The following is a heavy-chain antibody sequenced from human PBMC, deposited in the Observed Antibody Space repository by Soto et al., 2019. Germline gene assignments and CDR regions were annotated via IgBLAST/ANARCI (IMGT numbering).Heavy chain of an antibody. V-gene: IGHV4-59*01. CDR1: GGSISSYY. Sequence: KASETLSLTCTVSGGSISSYYWIWIRQPPGKGLEWIGYIYYSGSTNYNPSLKSRVTISVDTSKNQFSLKLSSVTAADTAVYYCARALPASRITIFGVVNLYWFDPWGQGTLVTVSS. D-gene: IGHD3-3*01. CDR3: ARALPASRITIFGVVNLYWFDP. CDR2: IYYSGST. J-gene: IGHJ5*02.